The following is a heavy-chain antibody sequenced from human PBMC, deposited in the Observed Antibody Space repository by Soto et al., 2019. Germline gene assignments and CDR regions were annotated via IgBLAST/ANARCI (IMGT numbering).Heavy chain of an antibody. CDR2: IYYSGST. CDR1: GGSISSGGYY. CDR3: ARVHGITMVRGVPGVTAFDY. D-gene: IGHD3-10*01. V-gene: IGHV4-31*03. Sequence: QVQLQESGPGLVKPSQTLSLTCTVSGGSISSGGYYWSWIRQHPGKGLEWIGYIYYSGSTYYNPSLKSRVTISVDTSNNQFYLKLGSVTAADTAVYYCARVHGITMVRGVPGVTAFDYWGQGTLVTVSS. J-gene: IGHJ4*02.